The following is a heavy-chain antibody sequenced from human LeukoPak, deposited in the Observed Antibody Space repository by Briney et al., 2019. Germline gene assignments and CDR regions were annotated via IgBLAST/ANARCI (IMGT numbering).Heavy chain of an antibody. Sequence: PSETLSLTCTVSGGSISSGGYYWSWIRQPPGKGLEWIGYIYHSGSTYYNPSLKSRVTISVDRSKNQFSLKLSSVTAADTAVYYCARRAYCGGDCPWDWYFDLWGRGTLVTVSS. CDR1: GGSISSGGYY. CDR2: IYHSGST. CDR3: ARRAYCGGDCPWDWYFDL. V-gene: IGHV4-30-2*01. J-gene: IGHJ2*01. D-gene: IGHD2-21*02.